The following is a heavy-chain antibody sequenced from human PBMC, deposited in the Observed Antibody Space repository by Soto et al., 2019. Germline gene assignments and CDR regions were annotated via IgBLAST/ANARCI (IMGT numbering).Heavy chain of an antibody. Sequence: PGGSLRLSCAASGFTFSSYSMNWVRQAPGKGLEWVSHISSSSTIYYADSVKGRFTISRDNAKNSLYLQMNSLRAEDTAVYYCARVTTSSPYYYYMDVWGKGTTVTVSS. V-gene: IGHV3-48*01. CDR2: ISSSSTI. CDR1: GFTFSSYS. D-gene: IGHD6-13*01. J-gene: IGHJ6*03. CDR3: ARVTTSSPYYYYMDV.